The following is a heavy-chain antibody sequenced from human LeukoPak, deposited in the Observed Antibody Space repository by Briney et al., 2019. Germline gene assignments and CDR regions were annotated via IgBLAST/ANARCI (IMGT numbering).Heavy chain of an antibody. CDR3: ARHWLDSGTPDRFDY. CDR2: INHSGST. V-gene: IGHV4-34*01. Sequence: SETLSLTCAVYGGSFSGYYWSWIRQPPGKGLEWIGEINHSGSTNYNPSLKCRVTILVDTSKNQFSLKLSSVTAADTAVYYCARHWLDSGTPDRFDYWGQGTLVTVSS. CDR1: GGSFSGYY. J-gene: IGHJ4*02. D-gene: IGHD3-10*01.